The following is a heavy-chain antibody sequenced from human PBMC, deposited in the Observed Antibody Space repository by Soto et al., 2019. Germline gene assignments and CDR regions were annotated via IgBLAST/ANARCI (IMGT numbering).Heavy chain of an antibody. CDR2: FDPEDGET. CDR3: ATSITMVRGALPFDY. CDR1: GYTLTELS. Sequence: GASVKVSCKVSGYTLTELSMHWVRQAPGKGLEWMGGFDPEDGETIYAQKFQGRVTMTEDTSTDTAYMELSSLRSEDTAVYYCATSITMVRGALPFDYWGQGTLVTVSS. D-gene: IGHD3-10*01. V-gene: IGHV1-24*01. J-gene: IGHJ4*02.